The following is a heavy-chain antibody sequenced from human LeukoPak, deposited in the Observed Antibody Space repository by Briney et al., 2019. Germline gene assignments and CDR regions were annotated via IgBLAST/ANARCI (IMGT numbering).Heavy chain of an antibody. J-gene: IGHJ4*02. Sequence: GGSLRLSCAASGFTLSSYWMHWVRQAPGKWLVWVSRINSDGRSTSYADAVKGRFTISRDNAQNTLYLQMNSLRAEDTAVYYCTRAERNSYGSGSYNYWGQGTLVTVSS. CDR1: GFTLSSYW. D-gene: IGHD3-10*01. V-gene: IGHV3-74*01. CDR2: INSDGRST. CDR3: TRAERNSYGSGSYNY.